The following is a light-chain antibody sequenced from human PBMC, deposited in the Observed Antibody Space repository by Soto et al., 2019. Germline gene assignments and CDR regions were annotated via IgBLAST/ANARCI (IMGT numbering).Light chain of an antibody. J-gene: IGKJ4*01. CDR3: QQYNSYPLT. V-gene: IGKV1-5*01. CDR2: DAS. CDR1: QSISSW. Sequence: DIQMTQSPSTLSASVGDRVTITCRASQSISSWLAWYQQKPGKAPKLLIYDASSLESGVPSRFSGSGSGTEFTLTISSLRPDDFATYYCQQYNSYPLTLGGGTKVEIK.